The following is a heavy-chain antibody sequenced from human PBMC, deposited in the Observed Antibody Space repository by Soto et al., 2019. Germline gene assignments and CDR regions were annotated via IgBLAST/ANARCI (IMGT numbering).Heavy chain of an antibody. D-gene: IGHD2-2*01. J-gene: IGHJ5*01. Sequence: GGCLRLSCAASGFTFSSYFINWVRQAPGKGLEWVSSISSSSSYIYYADSVKGRFTISRDNAKNSLYLQMNSLRGEDTAVYYCARGFCSSTTCRPLSWGHGTLVTVSS. CDR2: ISSSSSYI. CDR3: ARGFCSSTTCRPLS. V-gene: IGHV3-21*01. CDR1: GFTFSSYF.